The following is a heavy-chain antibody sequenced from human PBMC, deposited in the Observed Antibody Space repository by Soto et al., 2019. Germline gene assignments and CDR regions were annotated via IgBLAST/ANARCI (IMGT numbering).Heavy chain of an antibody. V-gene: IGHV4-30-2*01. Sequence: SETLSLTCAVSGGSISSGGYSWSWIRQPPGKGLEWIGYIYHSGSTYYNPSLKSRVTISVDRSKNQFSLKLSSVTAADTAVYYCARAYYHFDYYGMDVWGQGTTVTVSS. CDR1: GGSISSGGYS. D-gene: IGHD3-10*01. J-gene: IGHJ6*02. CDR3: ARAYYHFDYYGMDV. CDR2: IYHSGST.